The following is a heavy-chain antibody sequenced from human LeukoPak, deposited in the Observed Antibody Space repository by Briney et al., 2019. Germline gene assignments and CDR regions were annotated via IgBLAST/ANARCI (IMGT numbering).Heavy chain of an antibody. V-gene: IGHV3-30-3*01. CDR2: IPNDGSKT. J-gene: IGHJ4*02. CDR1: GFSFSSYA. D-gene: IGHD1-1*01. Sequence: GGSLRLSCAASGFSFSSYAMHWVRQAPGKGLEWVAAIPNDGSKTYYADSVKGRFTISRDNSKSTLSLQINSLRTEDTAVYYCARVIMRNDVALDYWGQGTLVTVSS. CDR3: ARVIMRNDVALDY.